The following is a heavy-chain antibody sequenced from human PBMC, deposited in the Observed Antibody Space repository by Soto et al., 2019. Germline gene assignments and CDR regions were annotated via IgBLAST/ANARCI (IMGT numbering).Heavy chain of an antibody. CDR2: FDPEDGET. CDR3: ATIPINYYDSSGYP. J-gene: IGHJ5*02. CDR1: GYTLTELS. V-gene: IGHV1-24*01. D-gene: IGHD3-22*01. Sequence: ASVKVSCKVSGYTLTELSMHWVRQAPGKGLEWMGGFDPEDGETIYAQKFQGRVTMTEDTSTDTAYMELSSLRSEDTAVYCCATIPINYYDSSGYPWGQGTLVTVSS.